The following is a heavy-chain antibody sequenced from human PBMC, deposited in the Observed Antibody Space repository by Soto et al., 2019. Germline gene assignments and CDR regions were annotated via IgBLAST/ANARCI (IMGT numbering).Heavy chain of an antibody. CDR3: ASPYCRGGSCYDYYYGLDV. CDR2: INDGNGNT. V-gene: IGHV1-3*05. D-gene: IGHD2-15*01. J-gene: IGHJ6*02. Sequence: QVQLVQSGAEEKKPGASVKVSCKASGYTFTSYAMHWVRQAPGQRRGWMGWINDGNGNTKYSQKLQGRVTITRDTSARRAYTKLSSLSSEDTAGDYCASPYCRGGSCYDYYYGLDVWGQGTTVTVSS. CDR1: GYTFTSYA.